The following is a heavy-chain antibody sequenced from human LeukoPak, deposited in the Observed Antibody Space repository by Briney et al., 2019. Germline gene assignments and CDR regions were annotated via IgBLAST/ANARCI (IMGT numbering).Heavy chain of an antibody. D-gene: IGHD3-9*01. CDR2: IYYSGST. CDR1: GGSISSTTYY. CDR3: ARRDYDILTGYYAIKGGFDP. Sequence: PSETLSLTCTVSGGSISSTTYYWAWIRQPPGKGLEWIGSIYYSGSTYYNPSLKSRVTISVDTSKNQFSLKLSSVTAADTAVYYCARRDYDILTGYYAIKGGFDPWGQGTLVTVSS. V-gene: IGHV4-39*01. J-gene: IGHJ5*02.